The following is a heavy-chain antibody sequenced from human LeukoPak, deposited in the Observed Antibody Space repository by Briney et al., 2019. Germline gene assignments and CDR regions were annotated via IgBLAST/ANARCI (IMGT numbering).Heavy chain of an antibody. V-gene: IGHV3-30-3*01. CDR2: ISYDGSNK. D-gene: IGHD1-1*01. Sequence: GRSLRLSCAASGFTFSSYAMHWVRQAPGKGLEWVAVISYDGSNKYYADSVKGRFTISRDNPKNTLYLQMNSLRAEDTAVYYCARDGTALDYWGQGTLVTVSS. J-gene: IGHJ4*02. CDR3: ARDGTALDY. CDR1: GFTFSSYA.